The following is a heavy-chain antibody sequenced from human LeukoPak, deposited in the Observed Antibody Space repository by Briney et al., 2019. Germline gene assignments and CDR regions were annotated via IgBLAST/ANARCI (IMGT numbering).Heavy chain of an antibody. Sequence: SETLSLTCTVSGGSISSSTYYWAWIRQPPGKGLEWIGYIYYSGSTNYNPSLKSRVTISVDTSKNQFSLKLSSVTAADTAVYYCARDTSPWSGYYFNGWDVWGKGTTVTVSS. D-gene: IGHD3-3*01. V-gene: IGHV4-61*01. CDR2: IYYSGST. CDR3: ARDTSPWSGYYFNGWDV. J-gene: IGHJ6*04. CDR1: GGSISSSTYY.